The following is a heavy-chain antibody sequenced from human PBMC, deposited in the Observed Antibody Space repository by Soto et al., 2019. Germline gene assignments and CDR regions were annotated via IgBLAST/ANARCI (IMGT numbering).Heavy chain of an antibody. V-gene: IGHV3-23*01. J-gene: IGHJ4*02. CDR3: TRETVDGITGIDY. CDR2: ISVSDAFI. Sequence: WESXRLSCSSSGFNVGGFSFNWFRHAPGKGLEWVSGISVSDAFIYYADSVRGRFSISRDASENILYLQMNSLRVDDTALYYCTRETVDGITGIDYWGQGTLVTVSS. CDR1: GFNVGGFS. D-gene: IGHD1-20*01.